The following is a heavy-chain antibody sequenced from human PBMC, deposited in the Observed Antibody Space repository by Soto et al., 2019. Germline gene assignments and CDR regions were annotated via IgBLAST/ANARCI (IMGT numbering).Heavy chain of an antibody. D-gene: IGHD5-12*01. CDR1: GFTFSSYW. V-gene: IGHV3-7*01. J-gene: IGHJ6*02. CDR2: IKQDGSEK. Sequence: AGGSLRLSCAASGFTFSSYWMSWVRQAPGKGLEWVANIKQDGSEKYYVDSVKGRFTISRDNAKDSLYLQMNSLRAEDTAVYYCARDEAKGRWLRPYGMDVWGQGTTVTVSS. CDR3: ARDEAKGRWLRPYGMDV.